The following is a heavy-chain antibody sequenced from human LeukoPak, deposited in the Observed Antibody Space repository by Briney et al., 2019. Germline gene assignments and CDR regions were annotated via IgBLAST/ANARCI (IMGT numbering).Heavy chain of an antibody. CDR2: ISSTGSYI. CDR1: GFNLNSYM. V-gene: IGHV3-21*01. Sequence: PGGSLRLSCAASGFNLNSYMLNWVRQAPGRGLEWVSSISSTGSYIYYADSVKGRFTISRDNPGNVVYLQMDSLRAEDTAVYYCTRVAQSGPTGWFDPWGQGTLVTVSS. J-gene: IGHJ5*02. D-gene: IGHD1-1*01. CDR3: TRVAQSGPTGWFDP.